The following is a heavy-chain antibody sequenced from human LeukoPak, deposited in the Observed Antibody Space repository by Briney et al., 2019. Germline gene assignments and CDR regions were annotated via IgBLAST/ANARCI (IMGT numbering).Heavy chain of an antibody. J-gene: IGHJ4*02. CDR3: ASTPGLRFLEWLPNYDY. CDR1: AGSISNYY. D-gene: IGHD3-3*01. CDR2: IYYSGST. V-gene: IGHV4-59*01. Sequence: SETLSLTCTVSAGSISNYYWSWIRQPPGKGLEWIGYIYYSGSTNYNPSLKSRVTISVDASKNHFSLKLNSVTAADTAVYYCASTPGLRFLEWLPNYDYWGQGTLVTVSS.